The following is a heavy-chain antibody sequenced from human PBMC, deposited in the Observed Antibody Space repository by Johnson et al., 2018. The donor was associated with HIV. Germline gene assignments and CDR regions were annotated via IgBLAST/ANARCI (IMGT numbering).Heavy chain of an antibody. D-gene: IGHD6-13*01. CDR3: TTQAADAAAGAPLAFVI. J-gene: IGHJ3*02. V-gene: IGHV3-23*04. CDR2: IRGSGDST. CDR1: GFTFSSYA. Sequence: MQLVESGGGVVQPGRSLRLSCAASGFTFSSYAMSWVRQAPGKGLEWVSAIRGSGDSTYYADSVKGRLTISRDNAKNSLYLQMNSLRAEDTAVYYCTTQAADAAAGAPLAFVIWGQGTMVTVFS.